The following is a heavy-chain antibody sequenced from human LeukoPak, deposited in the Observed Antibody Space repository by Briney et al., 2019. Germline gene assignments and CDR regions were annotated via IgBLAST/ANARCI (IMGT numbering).Heavy chain of an antibody. D-gene: IGHD2-2*01. CDR2: IYYSGST. V-gene: IGHV4-59*01. CDR1: GGSISSYY. J-gene: IGHJ6*03. Sequence: SETLSLTCTVSGGSISSYYWSWVRQPPGKGLEWIGYIYYSGSTNYNPSLKSRVTISVDTSKNQFSLKLSSVTAADTAVYYCARNIVVVPADIPDYYYYYMDVWGKGTTVTVSS. CDR3: ARNIVVVPADIPDYYYYYMDV.